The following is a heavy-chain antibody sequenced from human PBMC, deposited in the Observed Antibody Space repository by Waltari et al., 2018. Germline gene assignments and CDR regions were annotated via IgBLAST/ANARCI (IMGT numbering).Heavy chain of an antibody. V-gene: IGHV3-7*01. D-gene: IGHD7-27*01. CDR1: GLTFSSYW. CDR3: ARGNWAPFDY. CDR2: IKQDGSEK. Sequence: EVQLVESGGGLVQPGGSLRLSGAAAGLTFSSYWMPWVRQAPGKGLEWVAIIKQDGSEKHYVDSVKGRFTISRDNAKNSLYLQMNSLRVEDTAIYYCARGNWAPFDYWGQGTLVTVSS. J-gene: IGHJ4*02.